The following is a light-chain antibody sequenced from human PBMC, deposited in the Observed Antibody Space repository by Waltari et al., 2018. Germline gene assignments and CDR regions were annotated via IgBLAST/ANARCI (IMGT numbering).Light chain of an antibody. J-gene: IGKJ1*01. CDR2: AAS. CDR1: QGIRYD. V-gene: IGKV1-6*01. Sequence: AIQMTQPPSSLSASVGDRVTITCRASQGIRYDLAWYQQKPGKAPKILIFAASSLQSGVPSRFSGSGSGADFTLTISSLQPEDFATYFCLQDYNYPWTFGQGTKVEIK. CDR3: LQDYNYPWT.